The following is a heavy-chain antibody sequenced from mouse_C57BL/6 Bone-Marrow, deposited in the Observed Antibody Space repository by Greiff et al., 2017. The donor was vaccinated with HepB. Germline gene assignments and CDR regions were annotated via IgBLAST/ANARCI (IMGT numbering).Heavy chain of an antibody. CDR3: AIRSPTGDD. V-gene: IGHV1-63*01. Sequence: QVHVKQSGAELVRPGTSVKLSCKASGYTFTNYWIGWAKQRPGHGLEWIGDIYPGGGYTNYNEKFKGKATLTADKSSSTAYMQFSSLTSEDSAIYYCAIRSPTGDDWGQGTTLTVAS. J-gene: IGHJ2*01. CDR2: IYPGGGYT. D-gene: IGHD1-1*01. CDR1: GYTFTNYW.